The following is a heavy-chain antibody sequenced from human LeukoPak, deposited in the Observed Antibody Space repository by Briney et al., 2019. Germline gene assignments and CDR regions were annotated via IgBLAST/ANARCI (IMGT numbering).Heavy chain of an antibody. CDR3: ARFWGGSRGYYYMDV. V-gene: IGHV3-53*01. CDR1: GFTVSSNY. D-gene: IGHD2-2*01. CDR2: IYSGGST. Sequence: GGSLRLSCAASGFTVSSNYMSWVRQAPGKGLEWVSVIYSGGSTYYADSVKGRFTISRDNSKNTLYLQVNSLRAEDTAVYYCARFWGGSRGYYYMDVWGKGTTVTISS. J-gene: IGHJ6*03.